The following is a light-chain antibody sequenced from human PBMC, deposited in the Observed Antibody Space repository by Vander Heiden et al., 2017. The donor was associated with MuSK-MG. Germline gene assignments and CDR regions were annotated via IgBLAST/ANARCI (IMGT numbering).Light chain of an antibody. V-gene: IGKV1-13*02. CDR1: RGISSA. CDR3: QQVNSYPRT. J-gene: IGKJ3*01. CDR2: DAT. Sequence: AIQLTQSPSSLSASVGDRVTITCRASRGISSALAWYQQKPGKAPKLLIYDATSLESGVPSRFSGSGSGTDFTLTISSLQPEDFATYYCQQVNSYPRTFGHGTKVDIK.